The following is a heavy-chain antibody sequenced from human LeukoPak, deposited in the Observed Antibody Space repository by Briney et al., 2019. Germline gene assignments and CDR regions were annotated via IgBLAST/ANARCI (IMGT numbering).Heavy chain of an antibody. D-gene: IGHD3-10*01. J-gene: IGHJ4*02. V-gene: IGHV3-21*01. CDR2: ISSSSSYI. Sequence: GGSLRLSCAASGFTFSSYSMNWVRQAPGKGPEWVSSISSSSSYIYYADSVKGRFTISRDNAKNSLYLQMNSLRAEDTAVYYCASFYRPYYYGSGSYYPLDYWGQGTLVTVSS. CDR1: GFTFSSYS. CDR3: ASFYRPYYYGSGSYYPLDY.